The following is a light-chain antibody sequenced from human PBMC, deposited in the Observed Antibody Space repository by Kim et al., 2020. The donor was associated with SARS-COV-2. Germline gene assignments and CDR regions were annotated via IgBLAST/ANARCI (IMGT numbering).Light chain of an antibody. Sequence: VLTQSPGTLSLSPGERATLSCRASQSVRSGYLAWYQQKPGQAPRLLIYDASSRATGIPDRFSGSGSGTDFTLTISRLEPEDFAVYYWQQYTVSPITFGQGTRLEIK. CDR2: DAS. CDR1: QSVRSGY. J-gene: IGKJ5*01. CDR3: QQYTVSPIT. V-gene: IGKV3-20*01.